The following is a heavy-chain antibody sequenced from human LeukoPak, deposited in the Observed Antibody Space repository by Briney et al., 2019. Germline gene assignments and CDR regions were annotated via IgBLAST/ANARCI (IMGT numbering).Heavy chain of an antibody. D-gene: IGHD6-13*01. CDR1: GFTVSSNY. V-gene: IGHV3-66*01. CDR2: IYSDGTT. J-gene: IGHJ3*02. Sequence: GGSLRLSCAASGFTVSSNYMSWVRQAPGKGLEWVSLIYSDGTTFYADSVKGRFTISRDNSKNTLYLQMNSLRAEDTAVYYCAKDGIAAAGDAFDIWGQGTMVTVSS. CDR3: AKDGIAAAGDAFDI.